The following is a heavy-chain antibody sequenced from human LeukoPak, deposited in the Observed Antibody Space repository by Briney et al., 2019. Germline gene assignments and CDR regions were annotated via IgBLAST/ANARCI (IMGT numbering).Heavy chain of an antibody. V-gene: IGHV4-59*12. CDR2: IYYSGST. CDR1: GGSISSDY. CDR3: ARDPLSGYRYWYFDL. Sequence: SETLSLTCTVSGGSISSDYWSWIRQPPGKGLEWIGYIYYSGSTNYNPSLKSRVTMSVDTSKNQFSLKLSSVTAADTAVYYCARDPLSGYRYWYFDLWGRGTLVTVSS. J-gene: IGHJ2*01. D-gene: IGHD3-3*01.